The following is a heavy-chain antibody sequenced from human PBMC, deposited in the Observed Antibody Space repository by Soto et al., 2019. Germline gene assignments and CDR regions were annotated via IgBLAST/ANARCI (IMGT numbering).Heavy chain of an antibody. CDR2: IYPRDSET. CDR1: GYIFTNYW. J-gene: IGHJ6*02. D-gene: IGHD2-2*02. V-gene: IGHV5-51*01. CDR3: ARMTDCSSTSCYKYYYYGMDV. Sequence: PGESLKISCKASGYIFTNYWIGWVRQMPGKGLEWMGIIYPRDSETRYSPSFQGQVTISADKSISTAYLQWSSLKASDTAMYYCARMTDCSSTSCYKYYYYGMDVWGQGTTVTVSS.